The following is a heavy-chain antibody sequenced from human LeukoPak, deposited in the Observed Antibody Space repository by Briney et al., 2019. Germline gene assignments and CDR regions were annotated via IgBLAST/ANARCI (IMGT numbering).Heavy chain of an antibody. Sequence: SETLSLTCTVSGGSLSPYHWGWIRQPPGKGLEWTGYIYYSGSTNYNPSLNSRVTISVDTSKNQFSLRLSSVTAADTAIYYCARAVSGRFDYWGQGTLVTVSS. CDR3: ARAVSGRFDY. D-gene: IGHD6-19*01. CDR1: GGSLSPYH. J-gene: IGHJ4*02. CDR2: IYYSGST. V-gene: IGHV4-59*08.